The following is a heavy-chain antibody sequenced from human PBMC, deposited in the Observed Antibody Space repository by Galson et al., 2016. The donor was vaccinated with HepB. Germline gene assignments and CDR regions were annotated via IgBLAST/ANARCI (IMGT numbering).Heavy chain of an antibody. V-gene: IGHV3-23*01. J-gene: IGHJ6*02. D-gene: IGHD2-21*02. CDR2: ISGSGTNT. Sequence: SLRLSCAASGFTFSNYVMNWVRQAPGKGLEWVSAISGSGTNTYYADSVKGRFTISRDNSKNPLFLQMNSLRAEDTAVYYCAKSLLGVTLVSYYYGMDVWGQGTTVTVSS. CDR3: AKSLLGVTLVSYYYGMDV. CDR1: GFTFSNYV.